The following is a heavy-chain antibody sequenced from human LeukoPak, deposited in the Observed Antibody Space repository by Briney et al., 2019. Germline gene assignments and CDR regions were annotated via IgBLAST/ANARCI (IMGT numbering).Heavy chain of an antibody. CDR2: IYNSATT. J-gene: IGHJ3*01. Sequence: TSETLSLTCTVSGDSIRSHYCAWIRQPPGKGLEWIGHIYNSATTDYNPSFKSRVTISLDTSKKQFSLKMTSVTALDSPVYYCARGGEGYNDDAFEVWGLGTAVTVSS. V-gene: IGHV4-59*11. CDR3: ARGGEGYNDDAFEV. D-gene: IGHD5-24*01. CDR1: GDSIRSHY.